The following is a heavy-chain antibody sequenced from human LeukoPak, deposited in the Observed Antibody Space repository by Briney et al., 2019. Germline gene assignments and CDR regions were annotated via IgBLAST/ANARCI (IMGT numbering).Heavy chain of an antibody. J-gene: IGHJ4*02. V-gene: IGHV3-43*02. D-gene: IGHD4-17*01. Sequence: PGGSLRLSCAASGFIFDDCAMHWVRQAPGKGLEWVSLISGDGGSTYYADSVKGRFTISRDNSKSSLYLQMNSLRTEDTALYYVAKDSSPLTTVKTTFDYWGQGTLVTVSS. CDR2: ISGDGGST. CDR1: GFIFDDCA. CDR3: AKDSSPLTTVKTTFDY.